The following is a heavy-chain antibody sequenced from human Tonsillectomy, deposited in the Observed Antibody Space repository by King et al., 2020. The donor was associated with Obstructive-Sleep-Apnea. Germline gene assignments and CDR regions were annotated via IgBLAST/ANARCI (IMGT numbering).Heavy chain of an antibody. CDR1: GFTFSSYG. D-gene: IGHD6-13*01. J-gene: IGHJ6*02. CDR3: AREYSSSWFPYYYYYGMDV. CDR2: IWYDGSNK. Sequence: VQLVESGGGVVQPGRSLRLSCAASGFTFSSYGMHWVRQAPGKGLEWVAGIWYDGSNKYYADSVKGRFTISRDNSKNTLYLQMNSLRAEDTAVYYCAREYSSSWFPYYYYYGMDVWGQGTTVTVSS. V-gene: IGHV3-33*01.